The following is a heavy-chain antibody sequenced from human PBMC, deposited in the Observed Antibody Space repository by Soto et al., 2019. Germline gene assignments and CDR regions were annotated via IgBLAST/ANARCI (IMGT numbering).Heavy chain of an antibody. D-gene: IGHD1-26*01. CDR3: ARELVGVTY. CDR2: ISSSSNYI. V-gene: IGHV3-21*06. CDR1: GFTFSSYS. J-gene: IGHJ4*02. Sequence: EVQLVESGGGLVKPGGSLRLSCAASGFTFSSYSMNWVRQAPGKGLEWVSSISSSSNYIYYADSVKGRFTISRDNAKNALYLQMNSLRAEDTAVYYCARELVGVTYWGQGTLVTVSS.